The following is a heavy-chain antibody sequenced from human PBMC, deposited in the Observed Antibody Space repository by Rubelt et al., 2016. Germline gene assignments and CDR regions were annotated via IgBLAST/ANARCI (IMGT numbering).Heavy chain of an antibody. D-gene: IGHD5-18*01. V-gene: IGHV1-3*01. CDR1: GYTFTSYA. CDR2: INAGNGNT. J-gene: IGHJ2*01. CDR3: ARSKDTAMVTDADWYFDL. Sequence: QVQLVQSGAEVKKPGASVKVSCKASGYTFTSYAMHWVRQAPGQRLEWMEWINAGNGNTKYSQKFQGRVTITREQSASTAYMELSSLRSEDTAVYYCARSKDTAMVTDADWYFDLWGRGTLVTVSS.